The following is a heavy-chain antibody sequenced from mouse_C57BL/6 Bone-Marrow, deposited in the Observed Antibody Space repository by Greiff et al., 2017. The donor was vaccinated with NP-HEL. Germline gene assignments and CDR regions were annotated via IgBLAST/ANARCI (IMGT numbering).Heavy chain of an antibody. Sequence: VQLQQSGAELARPGASVKLSCKASGYTFTSYGISWVKQRTGQGLEWIGEIYPRSGNTYYNEKFKGKATLTADKSSSTAYIELRSLTSEDSAVYFCARGRYYGSSYYYWYFDVWGTGTTVTVSS. V-gene: IGHV1-81*01. CDR1: GYTFTSYG. J-gene: IGHJ1*03. D-gene: IGHD1-1*01. CDR3: ARGRYYGSSYYYWYFDV. CDR2: IYPRSGNT.